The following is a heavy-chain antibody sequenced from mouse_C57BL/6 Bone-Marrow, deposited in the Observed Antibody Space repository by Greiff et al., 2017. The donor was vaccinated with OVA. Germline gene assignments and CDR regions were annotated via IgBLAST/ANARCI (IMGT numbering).Heavy chain of an antibody. J-gene: IGHJ4*01. D-gene: IGHD1-1*01. CDR3: ARRSYYYGSSYRFYYAMDY. Sequence: VQLVESGAELMKPGASVKLSCKATGYTFTGYWIEWVKQRPGHGLEWIGEILPGSGSTNYNEKFKGKATFTADTSSNTAYMQLSSLTTEDSAIYYCARRSYYYGSSYRFYYAMDYWGQGTSVTVSS. CDR1: GYTFTGYW. V-gene: IGHV1-9*01. CDR2: ILPGSGST.